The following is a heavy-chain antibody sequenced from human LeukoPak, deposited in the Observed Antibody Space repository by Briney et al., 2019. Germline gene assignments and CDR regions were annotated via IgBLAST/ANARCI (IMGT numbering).Heavy chain of an antibody. D-gene: IGHD1-1*01. CDR2: MNPNSGNT. Sequence: ASVKVPCKASGYTFTSYDINWVRQATGQGLEWMGWMNPNSGNTGYAQKFQGRVTMTRNTSISTAYMELSSMRSEDTAVYYCARVSRWLGPGEVHVGFDPWGQGTLVTVSS. CDR3: ARVSRWLGPGEVHVGFDP. J-gene: IGHJ5*02. CDR1: GYTFTSYD. V-gene: IGHV1-8*01.